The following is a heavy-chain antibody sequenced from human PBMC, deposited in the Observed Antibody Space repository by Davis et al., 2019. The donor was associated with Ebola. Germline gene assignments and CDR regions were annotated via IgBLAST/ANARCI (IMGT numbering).Heavy chain of an antibody. CDR3: ARDRPRPRGMAFAQWFDS. J-gene: IGHJ5*01. V-gene: IGHV4-4*02. CDR2: IYNSVIT. D-gene: IGHD6-13*01. CDR1: GDSISSSNW. Sequence: SETLSLTCAVSGDSISSSNWWSWVRQPPGKGLEWIGYIYNSVITNYNPSLKSRLTISMDTSTNQFSLKLSSVTASDTAVYLCARDRPRPRGMAFAQWFDSWGQGALVTVSS.